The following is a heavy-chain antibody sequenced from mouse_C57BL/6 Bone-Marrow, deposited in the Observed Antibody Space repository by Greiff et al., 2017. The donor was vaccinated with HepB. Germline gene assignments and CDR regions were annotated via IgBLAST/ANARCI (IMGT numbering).Heavy chain of an antibody. CDR1: GYAFTNYL. CDR2: INPGSGGT. Sequence: QVQLKQSGAELVRPGTSVKVSCKASGYAFTNYLIEWVKQRPGQGLEWIGVINPGSGGTNYNEKFKGKATLTADKSSSTAYMQLSSLKSEDSAVYFCAREGDYDGFDYWGQGTTLTVSS. V-gene: IGHV1-54*01. D-gene: IGHD2-4*01. J-gene: IGHJ2*01. CDR3: AREGDYDGFDY.